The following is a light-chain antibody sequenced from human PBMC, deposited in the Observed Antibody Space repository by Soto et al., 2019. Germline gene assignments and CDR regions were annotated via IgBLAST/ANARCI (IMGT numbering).Light chain of an antibody. Sequence: QPVLTQPPSVSGTPGQRVTISCTGSSSNIGAGYDVHWYQQLPGTAPKLLIYVNINRPSGVPDRFSGSKSATSASLAITGLQAEDAADYYCQSYDSSMSVVFGGGTKLTVL. CDR1: SSNIGAGYD. CDR2: VNI. V-gene: IGLV1-40*01. CDR3: QSYDSSMSVV. J-gene: IGLJ2*01.